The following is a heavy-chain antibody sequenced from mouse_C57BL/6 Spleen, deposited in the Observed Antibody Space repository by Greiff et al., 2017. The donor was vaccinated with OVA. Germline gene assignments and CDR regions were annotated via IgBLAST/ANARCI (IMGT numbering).Heavy chain of an antibody. D-gene: IGHD2-5*01. Sequence: EVQLQESGPGLVKPSQSLSLTCSVTGYSITSGYYWNWIRQFPGNKLEWMGYISYDGSNNYNPSLKNRISITRDTSKNQFFLKLNSVTTEDTATYYCAREGYYSNHWYFDVWDTGTTVTISS. CDR2: ISYDGSN. CDR1: GYSITSGYY. V-gene: IGHV3-6*01. J-gene: IGHJ1*03. CDR3: AREGYYSNHWYFDV.